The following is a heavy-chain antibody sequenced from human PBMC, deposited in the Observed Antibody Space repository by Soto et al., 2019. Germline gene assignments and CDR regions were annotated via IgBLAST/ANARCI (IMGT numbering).Heavy chain of an antibody. J-gene: IGHJ4*02. CDR1: GYTFTSYA. CDR2: INAGNGNT. Sequence: QVQLVQSGAEEKKPGASVKVSCKASGYTFTSYAMHWVRQAPGQRLEWLGWINAGNGNTKYSHKFQGRVTLIRDTSASTAYMVLSSLRAEDTAVDYCARSIVVVTALDYWGQGTLSSLSS. CDR3: ARSIVVVTALDY. D-gene: IGHD2-21*02. V-gene: IGHV1-3*05.